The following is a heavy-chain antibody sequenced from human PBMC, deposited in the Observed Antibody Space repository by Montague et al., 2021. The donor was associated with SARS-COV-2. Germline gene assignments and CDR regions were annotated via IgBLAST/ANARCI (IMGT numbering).Heavy chain of an antibody. CDR1: GGSFSGYY. CDR2: INHSGST. J-gene: IGHJ5*02. V-gene: IGHV4-34*01. D-gene: IGHD3-16*02. Sequence: SETLSLTCAVYGGSFSGYYGSWIRQPPGKGLEWIGEINHSGSTNYNPSLKSRVTISVDTSKNPFALKLSSVTAADTAVYYCARGYDYVWGSYRYLHWFDPWGQGTLVTVSS. CDR3: ARGYDYVWGSYRYLHWFDP.